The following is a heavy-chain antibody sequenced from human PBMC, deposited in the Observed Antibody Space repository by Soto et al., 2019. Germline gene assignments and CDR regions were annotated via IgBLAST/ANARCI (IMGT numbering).Heavy chain of an antibody. J-gene: IGHJ4*02. CDR3: AHRAMGSSSWQTTFDY. CDR2: IYWDDDK. CDR1: GFSLSTSGVG. Sequence: SGPTLVNPTQTLTLTCTFSGFSLSTSGVGVGWIRQPPGKALEWLALIYWDDDKLYSPSLKSRLTITKDTSKNQVVLTMTNMDPVDTATYYCAHRAMGSSSWQTTFDYWGQGTLVTVSS. V-gene: IGHV2-5*02. D-gene: IGHD6-13*01.